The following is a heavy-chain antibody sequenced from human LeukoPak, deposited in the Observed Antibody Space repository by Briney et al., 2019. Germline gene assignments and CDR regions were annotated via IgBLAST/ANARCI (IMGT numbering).Heavy chain of an antibody. J-gene: IGHJ6*02. D-gene: IGHD2-2*01. CDR2: IRSIANNYAT. V-gene: IGHV3-73*01. CDR3: ISSGLREYQYYGMDV. Sequence: GGSLTLSCSPSGFTARGSAIHGVRQASRKGLEWIGHIRSIANNYATAYIASVKGRFSLSRDDSKTLAFLQMNSLETEDTAVYYCISSGLREYQYYGMDVWGQGTTVTVYS. CDR1: GFTARGSA.